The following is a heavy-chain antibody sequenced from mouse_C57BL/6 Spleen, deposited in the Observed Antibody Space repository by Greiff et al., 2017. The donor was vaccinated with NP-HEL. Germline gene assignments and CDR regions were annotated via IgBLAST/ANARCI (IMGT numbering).Heavy chain of an antibody. V-gene: IGHV1-69*01. J-gene: IGHJ4*01. Sequence: QVQLQQPGAELVMPGASVKLSCKASGYTFTSYWMHWVKQRPGQGLEWIGEIDPSDSYTNYNQKLKGKSTLTVDKSSSTAYMQLSSLTSEDSAVYYCARIPDSLYAMDYWGQGTSVTVSS. D-gene: IGHD5-1-1*01. CDR3: ARIPDSLYAMDY. CDR1: GYTFTSYW. CDR2: IDPSDSYT.